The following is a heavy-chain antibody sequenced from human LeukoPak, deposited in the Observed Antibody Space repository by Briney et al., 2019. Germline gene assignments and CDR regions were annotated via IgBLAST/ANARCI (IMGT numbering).Heavy chain of an antibody. V-gene: IGHV3-23*01. CDR2: ISGSGGST. CDR3: ATQPDFWSGYSDDY. D-gene: IGHD3-3*01. CDR1: GFTFSSYA. Sequence: GGSLRLSCVASGFTFSSYAMSWVRQAPGKGLEWVSAISGSGGSTYYADSVKGRFTISRDNSKNTLYLQMNSLRAEDTAVYYCATQPDFWSGYSDDYWGQGTLVTVSS. J-gene: IGHJ4*02.